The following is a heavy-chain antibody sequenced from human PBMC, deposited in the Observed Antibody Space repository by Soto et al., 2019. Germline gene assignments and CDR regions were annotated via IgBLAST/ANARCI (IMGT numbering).Heavy chain of an antibody. J-gene: IGHJ5*02. Sequence: LRLSCAASGFTFSDYYMSWIRQAPGKGLEWVSYISSSGSTIYYADSVKGRFTISRDNAKNSLYLQMNSLRAEDTAVYYCARDRTAMVTFPWFDPWGQGTLVTVSS. V-gene: IGHV3-11*01. CDR1: GFTFSDYY. CDR3: ARDRTAMVTFPWFDP. D-gene: IGHD5-18*01. CDR2: ISSSGSTI.